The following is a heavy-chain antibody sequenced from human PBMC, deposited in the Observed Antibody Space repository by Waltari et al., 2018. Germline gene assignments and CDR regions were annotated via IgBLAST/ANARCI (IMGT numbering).Heavy chain of an antibody. CDR2: ISDSGVVR. V-gene: IGHV3-23*01. Sequence: EVQLLESGGGLAPPGGSLRLSCVASGFKFSNYAMGWVRKAPGKGREWVAGISDSGVVRNYADSVKGRLTVSRDNSINTVFLQINSLTAEDTAIYYCARHLYGIDYLELDTWGRGTLVAVSS. D-gene: IGHD3-10*01. CDR1: GFKFSNYA. CDR3: ARHLYGIDYLELDT. J-gene: IGHJ1*01.